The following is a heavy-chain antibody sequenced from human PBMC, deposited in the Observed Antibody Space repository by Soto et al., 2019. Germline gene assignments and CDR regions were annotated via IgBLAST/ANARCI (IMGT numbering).Heavy chain of an antibody. D-gene: IGHD6-19*01. J-gene: IGHJ4*02. CDR3: ARTSGMLAGPVDY. V-gene: IGHV3-30-3*01. Sequence: GSLRLSCAASVFTFSSYAMHWVRQAPGKGLEWVAVISYDGSNKYYADSVKGRFTISRDNSKNTLYLQMNSLRAEDTAVYYCARTSGMLAGPVDYWGQGTLVTVSS. CDR2: ISYDGSNK. CDR1: VFTFSSYA.